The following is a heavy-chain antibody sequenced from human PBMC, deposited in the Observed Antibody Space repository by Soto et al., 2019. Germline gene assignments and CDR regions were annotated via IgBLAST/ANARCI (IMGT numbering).Heavy chain of an antibody. Sequence: AGGSLRLSCAASGFTFSSYGMHWVRQAPGKGLEWVAVISYDGSNKYYADSVKGRFTISRDNSKNTLYLQMNSLRAEDTAVYYCAKDPSNWEYYYYYGMDVWGQGTTVTVSS. J-gene: IGHJ6*02. D-gene: IGHD1-1*01. V-gene: IGHV3-30*18. CDR2: ISYDGSNK. CDR3: AKDPSNWEYYYYYGMDV. CDR1: GFTFSSYG.